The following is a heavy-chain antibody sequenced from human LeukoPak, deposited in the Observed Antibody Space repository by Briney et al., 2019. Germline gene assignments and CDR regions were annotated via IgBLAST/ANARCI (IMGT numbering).Heavy chain of an antibody. V-gene: IGHV5-51*01. J-gene: IGHJ4*02. Sequence: GESLKISCETSGYTFTSYWIDWVRQMPGKGLEWMGIIYPGDSDTRYSPSFQGQVNISVDKSISTAYLQWSSLKASDTAMYYCARDLGTGLDYWGQGTLVTVSS. CDR1: GYTFTSYW. CDR3: ARDLGTGLDY. CDR2: IYPGDSDT. D-gene: IGHD7-27*01.